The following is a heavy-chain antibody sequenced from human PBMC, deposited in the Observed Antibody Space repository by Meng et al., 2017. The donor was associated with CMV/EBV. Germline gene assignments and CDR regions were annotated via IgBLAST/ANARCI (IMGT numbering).Heavy chain of an antibody. CDR1: GGSFSGYY. V-gene: IGHV4-34*01. Sequence: HVELQQWGAGLLKPSETLSLTCAVYGGSFSGYYWSWIRQPPGKGLEWIGEINNSGSTNYNPSLKSRVTISVDTSKNQFSLKLSAVTAADTAVYYCARGGIAAAGPFDYWGQGTLVTVSS. CDR3: ARGGIAAAGPFDY. J-gene: IGHJ4*02. CDR2: INNSGST. D-gene: IGHD6-13*01.